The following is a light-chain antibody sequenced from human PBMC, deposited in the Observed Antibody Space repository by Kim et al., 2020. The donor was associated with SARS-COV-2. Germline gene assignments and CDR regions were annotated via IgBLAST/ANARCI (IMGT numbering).Light chain of an antibody. Sequence: SASGGDRVTIHCRASQDIANSLAWYQQKPGTVPKLLIYAASTLKSEVPSRFSGSGSGTEFTLTIGSLQTEDVATYYCQKYNTAPWTFGPGTKV. CDR3: QKYNTAPWT. J-gene: IGKJ1*01. CDR1: QDIANS. V-gene: IGKV1-27*01. CDR2: AAS.